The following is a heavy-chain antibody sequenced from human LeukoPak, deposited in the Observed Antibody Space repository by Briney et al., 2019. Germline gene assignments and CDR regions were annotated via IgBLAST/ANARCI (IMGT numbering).Heavy chain of an antibody. Sequence: PGGSLRLSCAASGFTFSSYSMNWVRQAPGKGLEWVSYISSSSSTIYYADSVKGRFTISRDNAKNSLYLQMNSLRAEDTAVYYCARGRRYCSSTSCSPGAFDIWGQGTMVTVSS. CDR3: ARGRRYCSSTSCSPGAFDI. D-gene: IGHD2-2*01. CDR2: ISSSSSTI. V-gene: IGHV3-48*01. CDR1: GFTFSSYS. J-gene: IGHJ3*02.